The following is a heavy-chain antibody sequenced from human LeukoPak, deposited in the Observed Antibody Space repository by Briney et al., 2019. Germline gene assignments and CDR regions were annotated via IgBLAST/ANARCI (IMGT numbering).Heavy chain of an antibody. CDR2: INHRGST. D-gene: IGHD6-13*01. CDR3: ASPSIAARGYFQH. Sequence: SETLSLTCAVYGGSFSGYYWSWIRQPPGKGLEWIGEINHRGSTNYNPSLKSRVTISVDTSKNQFSLKLSSVTAADTAVYYCASPSIAARGYFQHWGQGTLVTVSS. CDR1: GGSFSGYY. J-gene: IGHJ1*01. V-gene: IGHV4-34*01.